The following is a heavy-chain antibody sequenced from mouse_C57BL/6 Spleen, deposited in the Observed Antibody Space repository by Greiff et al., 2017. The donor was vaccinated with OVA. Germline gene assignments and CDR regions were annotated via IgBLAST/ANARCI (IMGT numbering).Heavy chain of an antibody. Sequence: VQLQESGAELARPGASVKMSCKASGYTFTSYTMHWVKQRPGQGLEWIGYINPSSGYTKYNQKFKDKATLTADKSSSTAYMQLSSLTSEDSAVYYCARRAAQALDYWGQGTTLTVSS. CDR1: GYTFTSYT. CDR3: ARRAAQALDY. CDR2: INPSSGYT. V-gene: IGHV1-4*01. J-gene: IGHJ2*01. D-gene: IGHD3-2*02.